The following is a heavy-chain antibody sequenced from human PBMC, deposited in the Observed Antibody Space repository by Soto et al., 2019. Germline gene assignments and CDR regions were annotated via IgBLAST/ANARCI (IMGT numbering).Heavy chain of an antibody. J-gene: IGHJ4*02. V-gene: IGHV4-4*02. Sequence: QVQLQESGPGLLKPSGTLSLTCEVSGGSITTSNWWSWVRQSPGGGLEWIAEIYHGGNTNYSPSLRSRLTISVDKSKNQFSLKMTSVTAAATAVYYCARDAGGYLDYWGQGTLVTVSS. D-gene: IGHD2-15*01. CDR2: IYHGGNT. CDR1: GGSITTSNW. CDR3: ARDAGGYLDY.